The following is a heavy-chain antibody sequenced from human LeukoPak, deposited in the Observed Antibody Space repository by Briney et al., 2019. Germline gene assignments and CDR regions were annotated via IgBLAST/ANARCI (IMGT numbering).Heavy chain of an antibody. CDR1: GGSISSGGYY. CDR3: AREKANYYFDY. D-gene: IGHD2-8*01. Sequence: SQTLPLTCTVSGGSISSGGYYWRWIRQHPGKGLEWIGYIYYSGSTYYNPSLKSRVTISVDTSKNQFSLKLSSVTAADTAVYYCAREKANYYFDYWGQGTLVTVSS. V-gene: IGHV4-31*03. J-gene: IGHJ4*02. CDR2: IYYSGST.